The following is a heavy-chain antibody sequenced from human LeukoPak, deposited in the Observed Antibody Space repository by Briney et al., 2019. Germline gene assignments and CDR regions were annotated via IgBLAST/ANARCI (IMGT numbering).Heavy chain of an antibody. J-gene: IGHJ3*02. CDR1: GGSISSSSYY. V-gene: IGHV4-39*01. CDR3: ARLAWPSLIAADAFDI. CDR2: IYYSGST. Sequence: SETLSLTCTVSGGSISSSSYYWGWIRQPPGKGLEWIGSIYYSGSTYYNPSLKSRVTISVDTSKNQFSLKLSSVTAADTAVYYCARLAWPSLIAADAFDIWGQGTMVTVSS. D-gene: IGHD6-13*01.